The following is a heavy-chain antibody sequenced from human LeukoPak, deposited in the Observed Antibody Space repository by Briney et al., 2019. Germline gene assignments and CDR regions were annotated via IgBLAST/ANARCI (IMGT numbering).Heavy chain of an antibody. CDR3: AKDNRRHYTSGPNPDSLH. J-gene: IGHJ4*02. D-gene: IGHD6-19*01. Sequence: GGSLRLSCAGSGFIFNNYAMHWVRQPPGRGLEWVSGISWNSGSIDYADSVKGRFTISRDNAKNSLYLQMNSLRVEDTAFHYCAKDNRRHYTSGPNPDSLHWGQGALVTVSS. V-gene: IGHV3-9*01. CDR1: GFIFNNYA. CDR2: ISWNSGSI.